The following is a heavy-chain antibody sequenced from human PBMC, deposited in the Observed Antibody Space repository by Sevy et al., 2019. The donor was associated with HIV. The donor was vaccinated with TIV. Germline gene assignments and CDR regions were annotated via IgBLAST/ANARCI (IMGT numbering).Heavy chain of an antibody. Sequence: SQTLSLTCAISGDSVSSNSAAWNWIRQSPSRGLEWLGRTYYRSKWYNDYAVSVKSRITINQDTSNNQFSLQLNSVTPEDMAVYYCARAGGGGYCSGGSCYSSYYYFYGMDVWGQGTTVTVSS. CDR1: GDSVSSNSAA. D-gene: IGHD2-15*01. CDR3: ARAGGGGYCSGGSCYSSYYYFYGMDV. J-gene: IGHJ6*02. V-gene: IGHV6-1*01. CDR2: TYYRSKWYN.